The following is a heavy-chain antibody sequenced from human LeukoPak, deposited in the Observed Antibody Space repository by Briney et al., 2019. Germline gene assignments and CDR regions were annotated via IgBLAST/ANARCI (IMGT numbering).Heavy chain of an antibody. J-gene: IGHJ6*03. CDR2: ISGSGSHT. D-gene: IGHD1-14*01. CDR3: AKNGEPHYYMDV. V-gene: IGHV3-23*01. CDR1: GFTFTTYG. Sequence: GGSLRLSCAASGFTFTTYGMSWVRQAPGKGLEWVSSISGSGSHTYYADSVKGRLTTSRDNSKNTLYLQMNSLTAEDTAVYYCAKNGEPHYYMDVWGKGTTVTVSS.